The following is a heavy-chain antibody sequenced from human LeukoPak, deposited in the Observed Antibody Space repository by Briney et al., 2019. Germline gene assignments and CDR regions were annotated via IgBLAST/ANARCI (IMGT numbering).Heavy chain of an antibody. D-gene: IGHD2-2*01. CDR2: IYTSGST. V-gene: IGHV4-61*02. CDR1: GGSISSGSYY. J-gene: IGHJ4*02. Sequence: SQTLSLTCTVSGGSISSGSYYWSWIRQPAGKGLEWIGRIYTSGSTNYNPSLKSRVTISVDTSKNQFSLKLSSVTAADTAVYYCARSFSAMAFFDYWGQGTLVTVSS. CDR3: ARSFSAMAFFDY.